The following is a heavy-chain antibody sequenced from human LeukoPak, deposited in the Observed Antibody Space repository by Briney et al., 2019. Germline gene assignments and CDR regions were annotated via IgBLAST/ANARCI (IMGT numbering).Heavy chain of an antibody. CDR2: IYTSGST. Sequence: PSETLSLTCTVSGGSISSSSYYWGWIRQPAGKGLEWIGRIYTSGSTNYNPSLKSRVTMSVDTSKNQFSLKLSSVTAADTAVYYCARVMSGYGIDYWGQGTLVTVSS. J-gene: IGHJ4*02. CDR1: GGSISSSSYY. D-gene: IGHD5-12*01. CDR3: ARVMSGYGIDY. V-gene: IGHV4-61*02.